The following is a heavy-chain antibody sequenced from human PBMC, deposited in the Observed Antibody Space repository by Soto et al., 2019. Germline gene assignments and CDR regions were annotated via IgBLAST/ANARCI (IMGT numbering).Heavy chain of an antibody. CDR3: ARAVTMVRVDTWDWFDP. CDR2: IYSGGST. V-gene: IGHV3-53*04. Sequence: EVQLVESGGGLVQPGGSLRLSCAASGFTVSSNYMSWVRQAPGKGLEWVSVIYSGGSTYYADSVKGRFTISRHNSKNTLYLQMNRLRAEDTAVYYCARAVTMVRVDTWDWFDPWGQGTLVTVSS. CDR1: GFTVSSNY. J-gene: IGHJ5*02. D-gene: IGHD3-10*01.